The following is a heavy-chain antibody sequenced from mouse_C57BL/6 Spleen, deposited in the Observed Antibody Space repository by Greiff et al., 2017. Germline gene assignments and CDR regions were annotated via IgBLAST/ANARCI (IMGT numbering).Heavy chain of an antibody. D-gene: IGHD3-3*01. V-gene: IGHV1-63*01. Sequence: QVQLKQSGAELVRPGTSVKLSCKASGYTFTNYWIGWVKQRPGHGLEWIGDIYPGGGYTNYTEKFKGKATLTADKSSSTAYMQFSSLTSEDAAIYYGGRRIRARGYYFDYWGQGTTLTVSS. J-gene: IGHJ2*01. CDR3: GRRIRARGYYFDY. CDR1: GYTFTNYW. CDR2: IYPGGGYT.